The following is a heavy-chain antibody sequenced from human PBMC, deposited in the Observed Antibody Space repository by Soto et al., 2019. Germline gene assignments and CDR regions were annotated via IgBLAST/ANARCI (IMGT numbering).Heavy chain of an antibody. CDR2: LIPILGTT. J-gene: IGHJ4*02. CDR1: GGTFSSDA. V-gene: IGHV1-69*13. D-gene: IGHD6-19*01. Sequence: ASVKVSCKASGGTFSSDAVSWVRQAPGQGLEWMGGLIPILGTTHYAQKFQGRVTITADESTNTAYMELSSLRSDDTAVYYCARASGYDSGWYHDYWGQGTRVTVSS. CDR3: ARASGYDSGWYHDY.